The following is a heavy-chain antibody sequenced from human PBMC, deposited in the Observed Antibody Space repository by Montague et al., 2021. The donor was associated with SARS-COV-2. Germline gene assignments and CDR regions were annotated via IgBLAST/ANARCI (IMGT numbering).Heavy chain of an antibody. CDR1: GFLLSTSGMC. Sequence: VKPTQTLTLTCTFSGFLLSTSGMCVSWIRQPPGKALEWLARIDWDDDKYYSTSLKTRLTISKDTSKNQVVLTMTNMDPVDTATYYCARTYYDILTGRDYGMDVWGQGTTVTVSS. J-gene: IGHJ6*02. D-gene: IGHD3-9*01. CDR3: ARTYYDILTGRDYGMDV. V-gene: IGHV2-70*11. CDR2: IDWDDDK.